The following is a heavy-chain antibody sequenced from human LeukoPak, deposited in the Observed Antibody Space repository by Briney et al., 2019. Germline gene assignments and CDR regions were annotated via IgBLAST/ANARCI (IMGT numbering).Heavy chain of an antibody. J-gene: IGHJ5*02. Sequence: ASVKVSCKASGYTFTGYYMHWVRQAPGQGLEWMGWINPNSGGTNYAQKFQGRVTMTRDTSISTAYMELSRLRSDDTAVYYCARFALMYYDILTGYYRGNWFDPWGQGTLVTVSS. D-gene: IGHD3-9*01. V-gene: IGHV1-2*02. CDR3: ARFALMYYDILTGYYRGNWFDP. CDR2: INPNSGGT. CDR1: GYTFTGYY.